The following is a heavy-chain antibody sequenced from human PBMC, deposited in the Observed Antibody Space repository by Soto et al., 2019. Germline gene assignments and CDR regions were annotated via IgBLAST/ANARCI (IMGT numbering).Heavy chain of an antibody. V-gene: IGHV1-8*01. CDR2: TNPNSGNA. CDR3: ALKGYGYSNNWIKTWFDP. Sequence: ASVKVSCKASGYTFTDYDINWVRQAPGQGLEWMGWTNPNSGNAGYAQKFQGRVTMTRNASISTAYMELRSLRSEDTAVYYCALKGYGYSNNWIKTWFDPWGQGTLVTVSS. J-gene: IGHJ5*02. CDR1: GYTFTDYD. D-gene: IGHD1-1*01.